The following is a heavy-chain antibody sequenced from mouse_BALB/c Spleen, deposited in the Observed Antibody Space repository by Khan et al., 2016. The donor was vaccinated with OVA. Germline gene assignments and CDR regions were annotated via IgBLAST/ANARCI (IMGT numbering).Heavy chain of an antibody. Sequence: EAQPVVTGPGLVKPSQSLSLTCTVTGYSITSGYAWNWIRQFPGNKLEWMGYISYSGVTSYTPSLKSRISITRDTSKNQFILQLNSVTTEDTATYDCTRGNYYGYYFDYWGQGTTLTVSS. CDR2: ISYSGVT. D-gene: IGHD1-1*01. V-gene: IGHV3-2*02. CDR1: GYSITSGYA. CDR3: TRGNYYGYYFDY. J-gene: IGHJ2*01.